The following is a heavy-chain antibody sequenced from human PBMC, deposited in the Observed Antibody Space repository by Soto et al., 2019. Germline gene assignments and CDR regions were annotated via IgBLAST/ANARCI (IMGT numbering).Heavy chain of an antibody. CDR1: GFTFSNAW. Sequence: EVQLVESGGGLVKPGGSLRLSCAASGFTFSNAWMSWVRQAPGKGLEWVGRIKSKTDGGTTDYAAPVKGRFTISRDDSKNTLYLQMNSLKTEDTAVYYCITDLYYYDSSGYYYPFDYWGQGTLVTVSS. D-gene: IGHD3-22*01. V-gene: IGHV3-15*01. CDR2: IKSKTDGGTT. CDR3: ITDLYYYDSSGYYYPFDY. J-gene: IGHJ4*02.